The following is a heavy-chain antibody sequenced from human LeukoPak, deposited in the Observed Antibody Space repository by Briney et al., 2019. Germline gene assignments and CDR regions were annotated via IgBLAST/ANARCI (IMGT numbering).Heavy chain of an antibody. CDR1: GFIFSYYG. J-gene: IGHJ4*02. Sequence: GGSLRLSCAASGFIFSYYGMTWVRQAPGKGLEWVSSISGSGGSTYYADSVKGRFNISRDNSKHTLYLQMNSLRAEDTAVYYCAKEWLRLPYFDYWRQGTLVPVSS. V-gene: IGHV3-23*01. CDR2: ISGSGGST. D-gene: IGHD5-12*01. CDR3: AKEWLRLPYFDY.